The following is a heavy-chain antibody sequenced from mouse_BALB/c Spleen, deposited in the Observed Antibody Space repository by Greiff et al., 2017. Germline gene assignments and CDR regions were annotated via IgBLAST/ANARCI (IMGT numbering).Heavy chain of an antibody. D-gene: IGHD1-1*01. V-gene: IGHV5-6-5*01. CDR1: GFTFSSYA. J-gene: IGHJ4*01. Sequence: EVKLVESGGGLVKPGGSLKLSCAASGFTFSSYAMSWVRQTPEKRLEWVASISSGGSTYYPDSVKGRFTISRDNARNILYLQMSSLRSEDTAMYYCARGGGYYGSSFYAMDYWGQGTSVTVSS. CDR3: ARGGGYYGSSFYAMDY. CDR2: ISSGGST.